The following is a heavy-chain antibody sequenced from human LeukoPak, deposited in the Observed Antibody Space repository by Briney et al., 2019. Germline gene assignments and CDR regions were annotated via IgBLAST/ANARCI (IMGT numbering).Heavy chain of an antibody. CDR3: ARGFSSSWYAVGY. V-gene: IGHV3-33*01. D-gene: IGHD6-13*01. J-gene: IGHJ4*02. Sequence: GGSMRLACAASGFTLSSYGMHWVRQAPGKVLEWVAVIWYDGSNTYYADSVKGRFTISRDNSTNTLYLQRNGLRAEDTAVYYCARGFSSSWYAVGYWGEGTLVTVSS. CDR1: GFTLSSYG. CDR2: IWYDGSNT.